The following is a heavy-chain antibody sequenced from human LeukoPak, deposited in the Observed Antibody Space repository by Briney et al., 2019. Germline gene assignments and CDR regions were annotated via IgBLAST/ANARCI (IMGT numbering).Heavy chain of an antibody. V-gene: IGHV4-39*01. CDR1: GGFISSSNYY. CDR2: IYYSGST. CDR3: ARHSITMVRGVIVASGWFDP. Sequence: SETLSPTCTVSGGFISSSNYYWGWIRQPPGKRLEWIGSIYYSGSTYYNPSLKSRVTISVDTSKNQFSLKLSSVTAADTAVYYCARHSITMVRGVIVASGWFDPWGQGTLVTVSS. J-gene: IGHJ5*02. D-gene: IGHD3-10*01.